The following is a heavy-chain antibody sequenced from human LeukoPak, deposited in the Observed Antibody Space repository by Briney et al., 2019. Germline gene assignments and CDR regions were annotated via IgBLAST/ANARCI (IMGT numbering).Heavy chain of an antibody. CDR1: GFTFSSYG. J-gene: IGHJ4*02. CDR3: ARDVGFGESWDY. D-gene: IGHD3-10*01. CDR2: IRYDGSNK. Sequence: GGSLRLSCAASGFTFSSYGMHWVRQAPGKGLEWVAFIRYDGSNKYYADSVKGRFTISRDNAKNSLYLQMNSLRAEDTAVYYCARDVGFGESWDYWGQGTLVTVSS. V-gene: IGHV3-30*02.